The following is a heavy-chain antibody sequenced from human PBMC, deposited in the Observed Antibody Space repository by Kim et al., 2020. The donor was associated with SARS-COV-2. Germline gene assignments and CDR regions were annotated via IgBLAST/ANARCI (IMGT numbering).Heavy chain of an antibody. V-gene: IGHV3-13*01. J-gene: IGHJ6*03. CDR1: GFTFSSYD. Sequence: GGSLRLSCAASGFTFSSYDMHWVRQATGKGLEWVSAIGTAGDTYYPGSVKGRFTISRENAKNSLYLQMNSPRAGDTAVYYCARGTTNCSSTSCYPWDYYYYYMDVWGKGTTVTVSS. CDR3: ARGTTNCSSTSCYPWDYYYYYMDV. D-gene: IGHD2-2*01. CDR2: IGTAGDT.